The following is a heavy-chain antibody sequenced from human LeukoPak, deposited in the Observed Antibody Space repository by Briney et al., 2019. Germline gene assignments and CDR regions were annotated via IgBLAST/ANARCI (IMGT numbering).Heavy chain of an antibody. J-gene: IGHJ4*02. CDR2: INPSGGST. V-gene: IGHV1-46*01. CDR1: GYTFTSYY. CDR3: ARDKSDHDILTGYYPTYYFDY. D-gene: IGHD3-9*01. Sequence: ASVKGSCKASGYTFTSYYMHCVRQSPGQGLESMVLINPSGGSTSYAQKFQGRVTMTRDTSTSTVYMELSSLRSEDTAVYYCARDKSDHDILTGYYPTYYFDYWGQGTLVTVSS.